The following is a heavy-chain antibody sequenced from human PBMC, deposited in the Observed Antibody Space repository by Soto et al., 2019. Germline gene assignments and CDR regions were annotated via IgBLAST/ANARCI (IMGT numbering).Heavy chain of an antibody. D-gene: IGHD6-13*01. V-gene: IGHV1-69*01. Sequence: QAHLEQSGAELKRPGASVKVSCKVSGGTFSSYFINWVRQAPGQGLEWVGGIIPVFGSASFAEKFQGRVTITADESTSTAYMELSSLRSDDTAVYYCARETPSAAAAYFFYGLDVWGQGTTVTVPS. J-gene: IGHJ6*02. CDR3: ARETPSAAAAYFFYGLDV. CDR1: GGTFSSYF. CDR2: IIPVFGSA.